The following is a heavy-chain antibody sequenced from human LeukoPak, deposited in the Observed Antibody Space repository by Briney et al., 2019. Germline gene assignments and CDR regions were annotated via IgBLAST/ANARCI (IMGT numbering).Heavy chain of an antibody. CDR3: ARVGYFYYYYGMDV. V-gene: IGHV4-30-4*01. D-gene: IGHD3-10*01. CDR2: IYYSGST. CDR1: GGSISSGDYY. J-gene: IGHJ6*02. Sequence: SETLSLTCTVSGGSISSGDYYWSWIRQPPGKGLEWIGYIYYSGSTYYNPSLKSRVTISVDTSKNQFSLKLSSVTAADTAVYYCARVGYFYYYYGMDVWGQGTTVTVS.